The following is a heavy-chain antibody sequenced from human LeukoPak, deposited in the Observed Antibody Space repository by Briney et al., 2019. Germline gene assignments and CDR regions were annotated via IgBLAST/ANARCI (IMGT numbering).Heavy chain of an antibody. CDR1: GGTFSSYA. D-gene: IGHD2-8*01. CDR3: ASSGQYCTNGVCGLSA. CDR2: IIPIFGTA. J-gene: IGHJ5*02. Sequence: SVKVSCKASGGTFSSYAISWVRQAPGQGLEWMGGIIPIFGTANYAQKFQGRVTITTDESTSTAYMELSSLRSEDTAVYYCASSGQYCTNGVCGLSAWGQGTLVTVSS. V-gene: IGHV1-69*05.